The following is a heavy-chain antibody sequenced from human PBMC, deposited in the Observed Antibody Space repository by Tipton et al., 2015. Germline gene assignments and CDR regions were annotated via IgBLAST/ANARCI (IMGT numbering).Heavy chain of an antibody. Sequence: GLVKPSETLSLTCNVSGDSVRTRSHYWGWIRQPPGKGLEWIGYTFSGGSTNYNPSLKSRVTISLDTSKNQFSLNLNSVTAADTAVYYCTKFNCGGDCYSYRGWFDSWGQGTLVTVSS. J-gene: IGHJ5*01. D-gene: IGHD2-21*02. V-gene: IGHV4-61*01. CDR1: GDSVRTRSHY. CDR3: TKFNCGGDCYSYRGWFDS. CDR2: TFSGGST.